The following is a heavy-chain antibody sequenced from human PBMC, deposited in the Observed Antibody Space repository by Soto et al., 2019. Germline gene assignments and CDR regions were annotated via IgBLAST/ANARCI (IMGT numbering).Heavy chain of an antibody. CDR1: GFTFSSYG. V-gene: IGHV3-30*18. Sequence: GGSLRLSCAASGFTFSSYGMHWVRQAPGKGLEWVAVISYDGSNKYYVDSVKGRFTISRDNSKNTLYLQMNSLRAEDTAVYYCAKDRTRQIAVAANPIDYWGQGTLVTVSS. CDR2: ISYDGSNK. CDR3: AKDRTRQIAVAANPIDY. D-gene: IGHD6-19*01. J-gene: IGHJ4*02.